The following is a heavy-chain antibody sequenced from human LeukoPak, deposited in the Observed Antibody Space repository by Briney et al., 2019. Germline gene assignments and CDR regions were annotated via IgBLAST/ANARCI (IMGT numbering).Heavy chain of an antibody. CDR1: GGSISSYY. V-gene: IGHV4-59*01. D-gene: IGHD3-10*01. CDR3: AGSITMVRVDY. J-gene: IGHJ4*02. Sequence: SETLSLTCTVSGGSISSYYWSWIRQPPGKGLEWIGYIYYSGSTNYNPSLKSRVTISVDTSKNQFSLKLSSVTAADTAVYYCAGSITMVRVDYWGQGTLVTASS. CDR2: IYYSGST.